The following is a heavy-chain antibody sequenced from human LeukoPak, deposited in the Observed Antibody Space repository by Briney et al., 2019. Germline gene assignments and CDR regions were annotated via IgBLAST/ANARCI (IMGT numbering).Heavy chain of an antibody. Sequence: PGGSLRLSCAASGFTFSDYYMNWIRQAPGKGLVWVSRINSDGSSTSYADSVKGRFTISRDNAKNTLYLQMNSLRAEDTAVYYCAPLGSSGYYHVVYWGQGTLVTVSS. CDR2: INSDGSST. D-gene: IGHD3-22*01. CDR3: APLGSSGYYHVVY. J-gene: IGHJ4*02. V-gene: IGHV3-74*01. CDR1: GFTFSDYY.